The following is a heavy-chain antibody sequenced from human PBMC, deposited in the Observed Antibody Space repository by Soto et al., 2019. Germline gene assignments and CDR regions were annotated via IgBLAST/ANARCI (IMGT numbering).Heavy chain of an antibody. CDR1: GYTFTSYY. J-gene: IGHJ6*03. CDR3: ARGEFPSPYYYMDV. D-gene: IGHD3-10*01. Sequence: GVSVKVSCKASGYTFTSYYMHWLRQAPGQGLEWMGIINPSGGSTSYAQKFQGRVTMTRNTSISTAYMELSSLRAEDTAVYYCARGEFPSPYYYMDVWGKGTTVTVSS. CDR2: INPSGGST. V-gene: IGHV1-46*01.